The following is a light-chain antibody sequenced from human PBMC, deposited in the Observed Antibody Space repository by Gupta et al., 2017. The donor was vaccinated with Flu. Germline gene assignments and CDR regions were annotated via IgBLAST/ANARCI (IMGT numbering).Light chain of an antibody. Sequence: TPLTQSPSFLSASVGDRVTITCRASQGIANYLAWYQQMPGKAPKLLLYAASTLQRGVPSRFSGSGSGTEFTLTISSLQPEDFATYYCQQLNSYPPLFGEGTKVEIK. CDR2: AAS. J-gene: IGKJ4*01. V-gene: IGKV1-9*01. CDR1: QGIANY. CDR3: QQLNSYPPL.